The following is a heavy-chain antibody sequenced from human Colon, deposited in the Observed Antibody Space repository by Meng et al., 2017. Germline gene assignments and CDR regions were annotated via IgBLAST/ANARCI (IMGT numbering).Heavy chain of an antibody. J-gene: IGHJ4*02. V-gene: IGHV1-2*02. D-gene: IGHD6-19*01. CDR2: IDPRNGDT. Sequence: QVQVVQSGAEVKKPGASVKVSCKTFGYNFISYFMYWVRQAPGQGLEWMGYIDPRNGDTRYHQKFQGRVTMTRDTSITTAYMEMTDLRDDDTAVYYCARDLAGLGGFWGQGTLVTVSS. CDR1: GYNFISYF. CDR3: ARDLAGLGGF.